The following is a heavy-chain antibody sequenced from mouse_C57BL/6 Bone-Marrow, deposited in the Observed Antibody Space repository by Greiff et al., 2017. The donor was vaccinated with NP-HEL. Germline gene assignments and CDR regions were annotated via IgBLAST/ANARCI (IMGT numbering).Heavy chain of an antibody. D-gene: IGHD1-1*02. V-gene: IGHV5-9-1*02. Sequence: EVNVVESGEGLVKPGGSLKLSCAASGFTFSSYAMSWVRQTPEKRLEWVAYISSGGDYLYYADTVKGRFTISRDNARNTLYLQMSSLKSEDTAMYYCTRDLWYWYFDVWGTGTTVTVSS. J-gene: IGHJ1*03. CDR2: ISSGGDYL. CDR1: GFTFSSYA. CDR3: TRDLWYWYFDV.